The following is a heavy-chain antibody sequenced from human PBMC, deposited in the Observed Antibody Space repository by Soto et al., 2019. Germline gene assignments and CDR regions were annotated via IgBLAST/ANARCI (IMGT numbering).Heavy chain of an antibody. Sequence: LRLCCAASGFAFSSYGMSWVRQAPLKGLEWVSAISCSGGSTYYADSVKSRFTISRDNSKNTLYLQMNSLRAEDTAVYYCAKTLMGIAVAGTLDYWGQGTLVTVSS. CDR3: AKTLMGIAVAGTLDY. CDR2: ISCSGGST. CDR1: GFAFSSYG. D-gene: IGHD6-19*01. J-gene: IGHJ4*02. V-gene: IGHV3-23*01.